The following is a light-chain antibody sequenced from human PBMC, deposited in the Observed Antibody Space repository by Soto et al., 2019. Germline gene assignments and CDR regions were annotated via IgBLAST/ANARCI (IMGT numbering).Light chain of an antibody. V-gene: IGKV1-5*03. J-gene: IGKJ4*01. CDR3: QPYNNWPLT. CDR1: QSVSTW. Sequence: DIQMTQYPSTLSSAVGDRFTVTRLASQSVSTWLAWYQQKPGKAPQVLISMASTLESGVPSRFSGSRSGAEFTLTINSLQSEDFAVYYCQPYNNWPLTFGGGTKVDVK. CDR2: MAS.